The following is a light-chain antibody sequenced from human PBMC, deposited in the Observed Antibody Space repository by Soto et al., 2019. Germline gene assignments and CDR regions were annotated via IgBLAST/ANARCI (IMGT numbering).Light chain of an antibody. Sequence: DIQMTQSPSSLSASIGDRVTLTCRASQTIMIYLNWYQQKPGEAPKLLIYTASTLQTGVPSRFSGTGSGTDFTLTISGLQHEDFATYYCQQSYSAPRTFGQGTKV. CDR3: QQSYSAPRT. CDR2: TAS. V-gene: IGKV1-39*01. CDR1: QTIMIY. J-gene: IGKJ1*01.